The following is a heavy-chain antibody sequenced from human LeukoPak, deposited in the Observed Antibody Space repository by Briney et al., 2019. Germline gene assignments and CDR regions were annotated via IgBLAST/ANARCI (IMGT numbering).Heavy chain of an antibody. Sequence: SETLSLTCTVSGGSISSSSYYWGWIRQPPGKGLEWIGYIYYSGSTNYNPSLKSRVTISVDTSKNQFSLKLSSVTAADTAVYYCARTIAAAAGFDYWGQGTLVTVSS. CDR3: ARTIAAAAGFDY. D-gene: IGHD6-13*01. CDR1: GGSISSSSYY. J-gene: IGHJ4*02. CDR2: IYYSGST. V-gene: IGHV4-61*05.